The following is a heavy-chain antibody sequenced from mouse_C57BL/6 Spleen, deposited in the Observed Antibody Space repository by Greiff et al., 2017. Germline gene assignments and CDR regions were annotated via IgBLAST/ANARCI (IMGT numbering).Heavy chain of an antibody. Sequence: QVQLKQSGAELVRPGASVTLSCKASGYTFTDYEMHWVKQTPVHGLEWIGAIDPETGGTAYNQKFKGKAILTADKSSSTAYMELRSLTSEDSAVYYCTRSGATMITRAFAYWGQGTLVTVSA. J-gene: IGHJ3*01. CDR2: IDPETGGT. CDR1: GYTFTDYE. V-gene: IGHV1-15*01. D-gene: IGHD2-4*01. CDR3: TRSGATMITRAFAY.